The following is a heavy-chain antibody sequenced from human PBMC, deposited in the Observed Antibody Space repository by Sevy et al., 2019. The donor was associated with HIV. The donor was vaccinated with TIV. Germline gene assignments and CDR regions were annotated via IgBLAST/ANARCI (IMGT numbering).Heavy chain of an antibody. J-gene: IGHJ3*02. CDR3: AREDLSSWYDAFDI. Sequence: GGSLRLSCAASGFTFSSYSMNWVRQAPGKGLEWVSSISSSSSYIYYADSVKGRFTISRDNAKNSLYLQMNSLRAEDTAVYYCAREDLSSWYDAFDIWGQGTMVTVSS. V-gene: IGHV3-21*01. D-gene: IGHD6-13*01. CDR1: GFTFSSYS. CDR2: ISSSSSYI.